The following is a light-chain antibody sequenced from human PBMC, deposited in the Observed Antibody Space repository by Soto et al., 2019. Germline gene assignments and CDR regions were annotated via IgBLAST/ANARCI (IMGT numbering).Light chain of an antibody. J-gene: IGLJ1*01. CDR2: DVS. Sequence: QSALTQPASVSGSPGQSITISCTGTSSDVGGYNYVSWYQQPPGKAPKLMIYDVSNRPSGVSNRFSGSKSGNTASLTISGLPAEDAADYYCSSYTSSSALVFGTGTKLTVL. V-gene: IGLV2-14*01. CDR1: SSDVGGYNY. CDR3: SSYTSSSALV.